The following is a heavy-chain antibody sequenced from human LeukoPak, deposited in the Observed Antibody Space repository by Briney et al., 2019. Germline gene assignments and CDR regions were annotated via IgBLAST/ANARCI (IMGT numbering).Heavy chain of an antibody. D-gene: IGHD2-21*01. V-gene: IGHV3-48*04. CDR2: ISSSSSTI. Sequence: GGSLRLSCTASGFTFGDYAMSWFRQAPGKGLEWVSYISSSSSTIYYADSVKGRFTISRDTAKNSLYLQMNSLRAEDTAVYYCARIKSQGVVVPLLRSTYYFDYWGQGTLVTVSS. CDR3: ARIKSQGVVVPLLRSTYYFDY. J-gene: IGHJ4*02. CDR1: GFTFGDYA.